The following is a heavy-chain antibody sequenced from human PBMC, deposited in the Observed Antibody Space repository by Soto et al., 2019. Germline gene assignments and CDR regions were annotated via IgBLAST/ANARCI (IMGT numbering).Heavy chain of an antibody. Sequence: GGSLRLSCAASGFTFSSYGMHWVRQAPGKGLEWVAVISYDGSNKYYADSVKGRFTISRDNSKNTLYLQMNSLRAEDTAVYYCAKDASLQQLEIMTYYYYYGMDVWGQGTTVTVSS. CDR1: GFTFSSYG. V-gene: IGHV3-30*18. D-gene: IGHD6-13*01. CDR3: AKDASLQQLEIMTYYYYYGMDV. J-gene: IGHJ6*02. CDR2: ISYDGSNK.